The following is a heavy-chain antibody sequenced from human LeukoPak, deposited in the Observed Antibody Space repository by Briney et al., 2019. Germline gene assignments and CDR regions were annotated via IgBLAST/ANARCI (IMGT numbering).Heavy chain of an antibody. Sequence: SETLSLTCAVYGGSFSGYYWSWIRQPPGKGLEWIGSIYYSGSTYYNPSLKSRVTISVDTSKNQFSLKLSSVTAADTAVYYCARADIVLMVYATNYFDYWGQGTLVTVSS. D-gene: IGHD2-8*01. J-gene: IGHJ4*02. CDR3: ARADIVLMVYATNYFDY. V-gene: IGHV4-34*01. CDR2: IYYSGST. CDR1: GGSFSGYY.